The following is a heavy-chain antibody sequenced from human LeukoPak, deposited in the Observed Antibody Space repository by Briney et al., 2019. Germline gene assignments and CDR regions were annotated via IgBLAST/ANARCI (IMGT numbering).Heavy chain of an antibody. V-gene: IGHV4-34*01. J-gene: IGHJ5*02. D-gene: IGHD3-3*01. Sequence: SETLSLTCAVYGGSFSGYYWSWIRQPPGKGLEWIGEINHSGSTNYNPSLKSRVTISVDTSKNQFSLKLSSVTAADTAVYYCARGLHHDFWSGYYRSNWFDPWGQGTLVTVSS. CDR2: INHSGST. CDR1: GGSFSGYY. CDR3: ARGLHHDFWSGYYRSNWFDP.